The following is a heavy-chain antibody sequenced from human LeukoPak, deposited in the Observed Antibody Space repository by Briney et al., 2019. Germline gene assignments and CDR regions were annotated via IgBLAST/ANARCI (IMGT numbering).Heavy chain of an antibody. Sequence: PSETLSLTCTVSGGSISSYYWSWIRQPPGKGLEWIGYIYYSGSTNYNPSLKSRVTIPVDTSKNQFSLKLSSVTAADTAVYYCARVGALTEPYYYGMDVWGQGTTVTVSS. CDR1: GGSISSYY. CDR2: IYYSGST. J-gene: IGHJ6*02. D-gene: IGHD1-14*01. CDR3: ARVGALTEPYYYGMDV. V-gene: IGHV4-59*01.